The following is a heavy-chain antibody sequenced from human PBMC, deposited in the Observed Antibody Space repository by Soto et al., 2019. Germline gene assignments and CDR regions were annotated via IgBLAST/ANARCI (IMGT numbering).Heavy chain of an antibody. Sequence: PGGSLRLSCAASGFTFSSYAMSWVRQAPGKGLEWVSAISGSSSSTYYADSVKGRFTISRDNSKNTLYLQMNSLRAEDTAVYYCARDPQRRITIFGVAPGDYWGQGTLVTVSS. D-gene: IGHD3-3*01. V-gene: IGHV3-23*01. CDR1: GFTFSSYA. J-gene: IGHJ4*02. CDR3: ARDPQRRITIFGVAPGDY. CDR2: ISGSSSST.